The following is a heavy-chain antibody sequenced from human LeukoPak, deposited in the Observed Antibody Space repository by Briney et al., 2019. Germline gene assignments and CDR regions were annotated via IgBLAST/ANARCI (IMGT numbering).Heavy chain of an antibody. V-gene: IGHV4-39*07. Sequence: SETLSLTCTVSGGSISSGSHYWGWIRQAPGKGLEWIGNIFYTGRTYYDPSHNPSLKSRVTISVDTSKNQFSLKLSSVTAADTAVYYCARDSGDSSGPKVFDMWGQGTMVTVSS. CDR1: GGSISSGSHY. D-gene: IGHD3-22*01. CDR2: IFYTGRT. J-gene: IGHJ3*02. CDR3: ARDSGDSSGPKVFDM.